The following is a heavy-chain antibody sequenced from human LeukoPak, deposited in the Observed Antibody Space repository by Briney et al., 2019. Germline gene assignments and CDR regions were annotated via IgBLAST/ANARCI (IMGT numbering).Heavy chain of an antibody. CDR2: IYYSGST. Sequence: NPSETLSLTCTVSGGSISSYYWSWIRQPPGKGLEWIGYIYYSGSTNYNPSLKSRVTISVDTSKNQFSLKLSSVIAADTAVYYCARGDSMVRGVMAYYYMDVWGKGTTVTISS. CDR3: ARGDSMVRGVMAYYYMDV. D-gene: IGHD3-10*01. J-gene: IGHJ6*03. CDR1: GGSISSYY. V-gene: IGHV4-59*01.